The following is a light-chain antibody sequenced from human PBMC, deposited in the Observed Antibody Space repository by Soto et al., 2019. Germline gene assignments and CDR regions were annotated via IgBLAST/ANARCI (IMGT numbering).Light chain of an antibody. CDR2: GAS. CDR3: QQGFT. CDR1: QSVSSSY. Sequence: EIVLTQSPGTLSLSPGERATLSCRASQSVSSSYLAWYQQKPGQAPRLLIYGASSRATGIPDRFSGSGSGPDFTLTISRLEPEDFAVHYCQQGFTFGPGTKVDIK. J-gene: IGKJ3*01. V-gene: IGKV3-20*01.